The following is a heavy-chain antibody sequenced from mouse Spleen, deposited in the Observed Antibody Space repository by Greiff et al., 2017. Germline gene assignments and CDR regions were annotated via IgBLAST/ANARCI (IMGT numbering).Heavy chain of an antibody. J-gene: IGHJ4*01. CDR1: GYTFTSYT. Sequence: VQLQQSGAELARPGASVKMSCKASGYTFTSYTMHWVKQRPGQGLEWIGYINPSSGYTKYNQKFKDKATLTADKSSSTAYMQLSSLTSGDSAVYYCARWDYYGSSSYAMDYWGQGTSVTVSS. CDR2: INPSSGYT. D-gene: IGHD1-1*01. CDR3: ARWDYYGSSSYAMDY. V-gene: IGHV1-4*01.